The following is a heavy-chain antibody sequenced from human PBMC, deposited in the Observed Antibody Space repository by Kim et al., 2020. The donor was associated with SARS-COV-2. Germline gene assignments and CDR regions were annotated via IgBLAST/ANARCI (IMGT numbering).Heavy chain of an antibody. CDR1: GYPFTSYG. D-gene: IGHD7-27*01. Sequence: ASVKVSCKASGYPFTSYGFNWIRQAPGQGLEWLGWVSAYNGLTNYAQKFQGRVTMTADTSTSAAYMELTSLRPDDTAVYYCARDPRNWGSGSYCDYWVHG. J-gene: IGHJ4*01. CDR3: ARDPRNWGSGSYCDY. V-gene: IGHV1-18*01. CDR2: VSAYNGLT.